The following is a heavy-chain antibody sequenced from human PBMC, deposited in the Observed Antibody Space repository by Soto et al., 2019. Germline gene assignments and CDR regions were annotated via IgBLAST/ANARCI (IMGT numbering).Heavy chain of an antibody. CDR2: ISGSGSST. CDR1: GFTFSSYA. D-gene: IGHD2-2*01. J-gene: IGHJ4*02. Sequence: DVQLLESGGGLLVQPGGSLRLSCAASGFTFSSYAMSWVRQAPGKGLEWVSGISGSGSSTYYVDSVKGRFTISRDKSKKTLSLQMNSLRADDTAVYYCAKGDRNQPAVFDYWGQGTLVTVSS. CDR3: AKGDRNQPAVFDY. V-gene: IGHV3-23*01.